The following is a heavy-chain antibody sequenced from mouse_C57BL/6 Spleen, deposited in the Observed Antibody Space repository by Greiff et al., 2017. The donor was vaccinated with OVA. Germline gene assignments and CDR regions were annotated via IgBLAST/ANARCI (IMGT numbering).Heavy chain of an antibody. CDR2: ISSGGSYT. J-gene: IGHJ3*01. CDR1: GFTFSSYG. CDR3: ARHDYDGGFAY. D-gene: IGHD2-4*01. V-gene: IGHV5-6*01. Sequence: EVKVVESGGDLVKPGGSLKLSCAASGFTFSSYGMSWVRQTPDKRLEWVATISSGGSYTYYPDSVKGRFTISRDNAKNTLYLQMSSLKSEDTAMYYCARHDYDGGFAYWGQGTLVTVSA.